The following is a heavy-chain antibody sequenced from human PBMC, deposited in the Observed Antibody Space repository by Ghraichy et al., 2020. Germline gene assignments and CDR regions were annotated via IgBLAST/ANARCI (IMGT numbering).Heavy chain of an antibody. V-gene: IGHV3-64*01. Sequence: GGSLRLSCAASGFTFSGYSMHWVRQAPGKGLEYVSAISGDGGGTYYANSVKDRFIISRDNSKNTLYLQMDSLRAEDTATYYCARVAISSWFDPWGQGTLVTVSS. D-gene: IGHD3-22*01. J-gene: IGHJ5*02. CDR2: ISGDGGGT. CDR3: ARVAISSWFDP. CDR1: GFTFSGYS.